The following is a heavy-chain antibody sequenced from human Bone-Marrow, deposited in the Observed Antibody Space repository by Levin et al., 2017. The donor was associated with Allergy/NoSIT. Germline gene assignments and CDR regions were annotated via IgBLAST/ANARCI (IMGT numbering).Heavy chain of an antibody. CDR3: ARDRYDSSGSTLDY. Sequence: PGESLKISCVASGFAFSTYAMHWVRQAPGKGLEWVAVISYDGVNENYADSVKGRFSIARDNSKNTLHLQMNSLRDDDTAFYYCARDRYDSSGSTLDYWGQGTLVTVSS. CDR2: ISYDGVNE. J-gene: IGHJ4*02. CDR1: GFAFSTYA. D-gene: IGHD3-22*01. V-gene: IGHV3-30*04.